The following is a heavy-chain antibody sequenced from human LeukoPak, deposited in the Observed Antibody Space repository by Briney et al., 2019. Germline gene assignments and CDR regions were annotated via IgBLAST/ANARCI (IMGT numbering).Heavy chain of an antibody. CDR1: GGSISSYY. CDR2: IYYSGST. V-gene: IGHV4-59*01. CDR3: ARGKTTVAGIFDY. D-gene: IGHD6-13*01. J-gene: IGHJ4*02. Sequence: PSETLSLTCTVSGGSISSYYWSWIRQPPGKGLEWIGYIYYSGSTNYDPSLKSRVTISVDTSKNQFSLKVSSVTAADTAVYYCARGKTTVAGIFDYWGQGTLVTVSS.